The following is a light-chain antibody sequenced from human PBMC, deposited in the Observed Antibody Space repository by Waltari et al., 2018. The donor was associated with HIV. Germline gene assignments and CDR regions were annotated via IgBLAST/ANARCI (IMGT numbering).Light chain of an antibody. V-gene: IGKV2-24*01. CDR3: MQGSEFPWT. Sequence: DIVITQSPLSLPVTVGQPASISCRSGQSLVHRDGDTHLSWLQQRPGQPPRLLVYKISNRFSGVPDRFRGSGAGTDLTLHISRVEPEDVGVYYCMQGSEFPWTFGQGTTLEI. CDR2: KIS. J-gene: IGKJ1*01. CDR1: QSLVHRDGDTH.